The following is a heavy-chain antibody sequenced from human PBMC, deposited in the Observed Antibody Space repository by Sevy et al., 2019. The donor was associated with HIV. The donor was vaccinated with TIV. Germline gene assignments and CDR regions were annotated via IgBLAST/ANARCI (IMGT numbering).Heavy chain of an antibody. V-gene: IGHV1-3*04. J-gene: IGHJ5*02. D-gene: IGHD2-2*01. CDR2: INTANGNT. CDR1: GYTFSYYA. CDR3: ARDPGGLQAAMMGWFDP. Sequence: ASVKVSCKASGYTFSYYAVHWVRQAPGQRLEWMGWINTANGNTKYSQKFQGRLTITRDTSASIVYMQLSSLRSEDTAVYYCARDPGGLQAAMMGWFDPWGQGTLVTVSS.